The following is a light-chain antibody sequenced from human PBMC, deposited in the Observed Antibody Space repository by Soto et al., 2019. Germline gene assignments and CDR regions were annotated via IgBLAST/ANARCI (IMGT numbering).Light chain of an antibody. J-gene: IGKJ4*01. CDR1: QNIRNW. CDR3: QQADSFPLT. V-gene: IGKV1D-12*01. CDR2: AAS. Sequence: DIQMTQSPTSVSASVGDGVTITCRASQNIRNWLAWYQQKPGKAPKLLIYAASSLQSGVPSRFSGSGSGTEFTLTISSLQPEDFATYFCQQADSFPLTFGGGTNVGIK.